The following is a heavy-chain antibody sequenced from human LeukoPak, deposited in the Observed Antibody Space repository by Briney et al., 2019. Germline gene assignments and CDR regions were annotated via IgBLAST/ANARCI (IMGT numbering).Heavy chain of an antibody. Sequence: GGSLRLSCAASGFTFSNYGMHWVRQAPGKGLQWVSAVSGSGAHTYYADSVKGRFTISRDNSKDTLYLQMNSLRAEDTAVYYCAKGQGSGWYYFDYWGQGALVTVSS. CDR3: AKGQGSGWYYFDY. CDR1: GFTFSNYG. J-gene: IGHJ4*02. V-gene: IGHV3-23*01. CDR2: VSGSGAHT. D-gene: IGHD6-19*01.